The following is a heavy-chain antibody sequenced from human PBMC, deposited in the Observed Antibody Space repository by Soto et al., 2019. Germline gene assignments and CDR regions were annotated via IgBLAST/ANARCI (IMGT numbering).Heavy chain of an antibody. J-gene: IGHJ6*02. D-gene: IGHD3-10*01. CDR3: ARLWLDGYNYYYYYGMDV. CDR2: INAGNGNT. Sequence: GASVKVSCKASGYSFTSYAMHWVRQAPGQRLELMGWINAGNGNTKYSQKFQGRVTITRDTSASTAYMELSSLRSEDTAVYYCARLWLDGYNYYYYYGMDVWGQGTTVTVSS. CDR1: GYSFTSYA. V-gene: IGHV1-3*01.